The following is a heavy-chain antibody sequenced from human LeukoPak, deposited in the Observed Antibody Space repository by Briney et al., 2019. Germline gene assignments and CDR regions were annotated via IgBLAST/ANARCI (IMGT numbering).Heavy chain of an antibody. V-gene: IGHV3-21*01. J-gene: IGHJ6*03. D-gene: IGHD4-17*01. CDR3: ARGSTVTTSYYYYYYMDV. CDR2: ISSSSSYI. CDR1: GFTFSRYE. Sequence: GGSLRLSCAAPGFTFSRYEMNWVSQAPGKRLEWVSSISSSSSYIYYADSVKGRFTISRDNAKNSLYLQMNSLRAEDTAVYYCARGSTVTTSYYYYYYMDVWGKGTTVTVSS.